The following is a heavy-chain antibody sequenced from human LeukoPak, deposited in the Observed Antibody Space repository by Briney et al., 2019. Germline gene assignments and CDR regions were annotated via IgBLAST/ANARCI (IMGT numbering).Heavy chain of an antibody. CDR2: ISYNGIYT. J-gene: IGHJ3*01. CDR1: GFSFRTYT. V-gene: IGHV3-21*01. D-gene: IGHD2-21*02. Sequence: PGGPLRLSCAASGFSFRTYTVNWVRQAPGKGPEGVSSISYNGIYTYYADSVKGRFTISRDNAKNSLYLQMHSLTVEDTAMYHCAKDLGDPGDAWGQGTMVTVSS. CDR3: AKDLGDPGDA.